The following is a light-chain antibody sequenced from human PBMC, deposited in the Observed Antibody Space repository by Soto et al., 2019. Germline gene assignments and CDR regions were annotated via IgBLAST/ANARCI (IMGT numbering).Light chain of an antibody. J-gene: IGLJ2*01. CDR2: EVS. CDR1: STDVGDSNH. V-gene: IGLV2-14*01. Sequence: QSALTQPASVSGSPGQSITISCTGTSTDVGDSNHVSWYQHHPGKAPKLIIYEVSNRPSGVSNRFSGSKSGNTASLTISGLQAEDEADYYCSSYTSSSTVVFGGGTKVTVL. CDR3: SSYTSSSTVV.